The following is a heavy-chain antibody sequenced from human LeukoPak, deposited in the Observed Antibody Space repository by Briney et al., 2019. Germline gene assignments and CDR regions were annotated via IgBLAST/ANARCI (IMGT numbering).Heavy chain of an antibody. Sequence: SGPTLVNPTQTLTLTCSFSGFSLTTTGVGVGWVRQPPGKALEWIALIYWDDDKRYSPSLKTRLSITGDTSKNQVVPTMTNVNSVDTGVYYCVHRISARNSTTWRYFQQWGQGTHVTVSS. V-gene: IGHV2-5*02. D-gene: IGHD2-2*01. CDR1: GFSLTTTGVG. J-gene: IGHJ1*01. CDR3: VHRISARNSTTWRYFQQ. CDR2: IYWDDDK.